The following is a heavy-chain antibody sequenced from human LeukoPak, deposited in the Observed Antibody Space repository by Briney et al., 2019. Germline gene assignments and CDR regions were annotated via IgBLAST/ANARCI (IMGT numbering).Heavy chain of an antibody. CDR2: INPNSGGT. J-gene: IGHJ4*02. Sequence: ASVKVSCKASGYTFTGYYMHWVRQAPGQGLEWMGWINPNSGGTNYAQKFQGRVTMTRDTSISTAYMELSRLRSDDTAVYYCARVYYYDSSGSEPPVYWGQGTLVTVSS. CDR1: GYTFTGYY. CDR3: ARVYYYDSSGSEPPVY. D-gene: IGHD3-22*01. V-gene: IGHV1-2*02.